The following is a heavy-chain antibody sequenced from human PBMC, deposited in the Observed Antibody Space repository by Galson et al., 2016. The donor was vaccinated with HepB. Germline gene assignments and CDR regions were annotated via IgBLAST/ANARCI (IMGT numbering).Heavy chain of an antibody. J-gene: IGHJ4*02. V-gene: IGHV3-7*02. Sequence: SLRLSCAASGFTFDSYWMSWVRQAPGKGLEWVANIKEDGSQKYYVDSLKGRFTISRDNAKNSLYLQMNSLRAEDTAVYYCASRHSGWYYCDYWGQGTLVTVSS. CDR1: GFTFDSYW. CDR2: IKEDGSQK. CDR3: ASRHSGWYYCDY. D-gene: IGHD6-19*01.